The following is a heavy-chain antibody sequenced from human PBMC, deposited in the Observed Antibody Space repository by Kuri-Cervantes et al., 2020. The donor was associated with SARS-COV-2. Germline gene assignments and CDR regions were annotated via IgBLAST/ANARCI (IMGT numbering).Heavy chain of an antibody. CDR2: IYYSGST. V-gene: IGHV4-39*01. Sequence: ESLKISCTVPGGSISSSSYYWGWIRQPPGKGLEWIGSIYYSGSTYYNPSLKSRVTISVDTSKNQFSLKLSSVTAADTAVYYCASAAGFYQLLSHWGQGTLVTVSS. CDR1: GGSISSSSYY. CDR3: ASAAGFYQLLSH. D-gene: IGHD2-2*01. J-gene: IGHJ4*02.